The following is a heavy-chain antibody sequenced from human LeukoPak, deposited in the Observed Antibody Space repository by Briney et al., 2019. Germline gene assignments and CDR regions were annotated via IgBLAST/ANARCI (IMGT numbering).Heavy chain of an antibody. V-gene: IGHV4-4*09. J-gene: IGHJ4*02. D-gene: IGHD3-10*01. CDR1: GGSISSYY. CDR3: ARLNPGYYRSGSYPFFDY. CDR2: IYTSGST. Sequence: SETLSLSCTVSGGSISSYYWSWIRQPPGKGLEWIGYIYTSGSTNYNPSHKSRVTISVDTSKNQFSLKLSSVTAADTAVYYCARLNPGYYRSGSYPFFDYWGQGTLVTVSS.